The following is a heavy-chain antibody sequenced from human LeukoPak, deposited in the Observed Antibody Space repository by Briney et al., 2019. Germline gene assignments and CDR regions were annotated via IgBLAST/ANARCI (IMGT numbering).Heavy chain of an antibody. CDR1: GFTVSSNY. D-gene: IGHD4-17*01. CDR2: IYSGGST. J-gene: IGHJ4*02. V-gene: IGHV3-53*01. Sequence: PGGSLRLSRAASGFTVSSNYMSWVRQAPGKGLEWVSVIYSGGSTYYADSVKGRFTISRDNSKNTLYLQMNSLRAEDTAVYYCAKGFYGDFDYWGQGTLVTVSS. CDR3: AKGFYGDFDY.